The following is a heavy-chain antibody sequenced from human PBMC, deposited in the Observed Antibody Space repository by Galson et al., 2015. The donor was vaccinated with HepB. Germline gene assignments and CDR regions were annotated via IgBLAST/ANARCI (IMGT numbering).Heavy chain of an antibody. J-gene: IGHJ3*01. CDR2: ISWNSGSI. V-gene: IGHV3-9*01. CDR3: SKDRTTRVGGYSYGFTGFHV. D-gene: IGHD5-18*01. CDR1: GFTFDDYG. Sequence: SLRLSCAASGFTFDDYGMHWVRQAPGKGLEWVSGISWNSGSIDYADPVKGRFTISRDNAKNSLYLQMNSLRAEDTALYYCSKDRTTRVGGYSYGFTGFHVWGQGTMVTVSS.